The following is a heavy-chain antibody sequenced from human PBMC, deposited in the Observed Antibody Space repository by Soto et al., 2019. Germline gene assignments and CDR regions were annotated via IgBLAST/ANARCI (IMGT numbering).Heavy chain of an antibody. Sequence: QVQLQESGPGLVKPSETLSLMCTVSGGSITNYDWSWIRQSPAKGLAWIGYVSDSGSTKYNPSLNSRVTISVDTSKNQFSLKRASLTAVDTAGYYCARERVGHSAMDVWGQGTTVTVSS. V-gene: IGHV4-59*12. J-gene: IGHJ6*02. CDR1: GGSITNYD. CDR3: ARERVGHSAMDV. D-gene: IGHD1-26*01. CDR2: VSDSGST.